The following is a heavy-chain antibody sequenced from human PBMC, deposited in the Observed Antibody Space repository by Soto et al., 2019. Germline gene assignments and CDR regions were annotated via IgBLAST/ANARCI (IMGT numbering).Heavy chain of an antibody. CDR1: GFTFSSYG. Sequence: QVQLVESGGGVVQPGRSLRLSCAASGFTFSSYGMHWVRQAPGKGLEWVAVIWYDGSNKYYADSVKGRFTISRDNSKNTLYLQMISLRAEDTAVYYCAMDRVSPTSPWGQGTLVTVSS. D-gene: IGHD2-8*01. V-gene: IGHV3-33*01. J-gene: IGHJ5*02. CDR2: IWYDGSNK. CDR3: AMDRVSPTSP.